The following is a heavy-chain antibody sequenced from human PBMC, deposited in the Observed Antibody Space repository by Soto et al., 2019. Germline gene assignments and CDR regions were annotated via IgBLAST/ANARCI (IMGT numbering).Heavy chain of an antibody. CDR1: GGTFSSYA. V-gene: IGHV1-69*01. J-gene: IGHJ6*02. CDR2: IIPIFGTA. Sequence: QVQLVQSGAEVKKPGSSMKVSCKASGGTFSSYAISWVRQAPGQGLEWMGGIIPIFGTANYAQKFQGRVTITADESTSTAYMELISLRSEDTAVYYCARGYSSSFYYGMDVWGQGTTVTVSS. CDR3: ARGYSSSFYYGMDV. D-gene: IGHD6-6*01.